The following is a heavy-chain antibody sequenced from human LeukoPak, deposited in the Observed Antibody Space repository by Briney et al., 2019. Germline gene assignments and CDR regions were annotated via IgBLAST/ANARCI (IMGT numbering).Heavy chain of an antibody. D-gene: IGHD4-11*01. CDR1: GGSFSGYS. CDR2: INHSGST. CDR3: ARRGITTMYYYYGMDV. V-gene: IGHV4-34*01. Sequence: SETLSLTCAVYGGSFSGYSWSWIRQPPGKGLEWIGEINHSGSTNYNPSLKSRVTISVDTSKNQFSLKLSSVTAADTAVYYCARRGITTMYYYYGMDVWGQGTTVTVSS. J-gene: IGHJ6*02.